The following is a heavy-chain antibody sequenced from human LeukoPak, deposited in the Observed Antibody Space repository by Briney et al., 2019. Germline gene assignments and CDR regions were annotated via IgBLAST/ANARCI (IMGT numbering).Heavy chain of an antibody. V-gene: IGHV3-23*01. D-gene: IGHD3-9*01. CDR2: ISGGGGST. CDR3: AKGVSGHYDILTGNDD. Sequence: PGGSLRLSCAASGFTFSSYAMSWVRQAPGKGLEWVSTISGGGGSTYYADSVKGRFTISRDNSKNSLFLQMNSLRAEDTAVYYCAKGVSGHYDILTGNDDWGQGTLVTVSS. J-gene: IGHJ4*02. CDR1: GFTFSSYA.